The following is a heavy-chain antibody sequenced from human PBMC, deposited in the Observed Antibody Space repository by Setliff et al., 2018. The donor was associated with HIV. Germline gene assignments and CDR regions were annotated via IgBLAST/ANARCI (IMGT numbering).Heavy chain of an antibody. D-gene: IGHD4-17*01. CDR2: FYYNGDS. Sequence: PSETLSLTCTVSGDSVNDRSYFWGWIRQPPGKGLEWIGTFYYNGDSRYNPSLKSRVTISVDTSKNQFSLRLTSVSAADTGLYFCARHSPVTTEDYMDVWGKGTTVTVSS. CDR1: GDSVNDRSYF. V-gene: IGHV4-39*01. J-gene: IGHJ6*03. CDR3: ARHSPVTTEDYMDV.